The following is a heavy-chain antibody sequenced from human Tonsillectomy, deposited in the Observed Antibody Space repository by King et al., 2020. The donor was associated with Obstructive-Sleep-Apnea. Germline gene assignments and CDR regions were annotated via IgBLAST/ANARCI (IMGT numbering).Heavy chain of an antibody. V-gene: IGHV3-30*18. CDR3: AKGRFGELFFDY. Sequence: VQLVESGGGVVQPGRSLRLSCAASGFTFSSYGMHWVRQAPGKGLEWVAVISYDGSNKYYADSVKGRFTISRDNSKNTLYLQMNSLRAEDTAVYYCAKGRFGELFFDYWGQGTLVTVSS. D-gene: IGHD3-10*01. CDR2: ISYDGSNK. CDR1: GFTFSSYG. J-gene: IGHJ4*02.